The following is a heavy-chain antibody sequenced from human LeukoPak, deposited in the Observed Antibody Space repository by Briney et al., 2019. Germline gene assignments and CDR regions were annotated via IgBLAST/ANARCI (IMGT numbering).Heavy chain of an antibody. Sequence: PGGSLRLSCAASGFTFSSYGLHWVRQAPGKGLEWVAVIWYDGSNKYYADSVKGRFTISRDNSKNTLYLQMNSLRAEDTAVYYCARENCSSTSCYDDYYYGMDVWGQGTTVTVSS. D-gene: IGHD2-2*01. CDR3: ARENCSSTSCYDDYYYGMDV. CDR1: GFTFSSYG. J-gene: IGHJ6*02. V-gene: IGHV3-33*01. CDR2: IWYDGSNK.